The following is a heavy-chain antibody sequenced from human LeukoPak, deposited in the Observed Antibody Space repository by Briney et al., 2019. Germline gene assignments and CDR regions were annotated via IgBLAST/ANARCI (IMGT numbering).Heavy chain of an antibody. J-gene: IGHJ4*02. CDR3: GRVRVTGYSNFAY. CDR1: GFTFSSYA. CDR2: ISGSGGST. D-gene: IGHD3-9*01. Sequence: GGSLRLSCAASGFTFSSYAMSWVRQAPGKGLEWVSAISGSGGSTYYADSVKGRFTISRDNSKNTLYLQMSSLRAEDTAVYYCGRVRVTGYSNFAYWGQGTLVTVSS. V-gene: IGHV3-23*01.